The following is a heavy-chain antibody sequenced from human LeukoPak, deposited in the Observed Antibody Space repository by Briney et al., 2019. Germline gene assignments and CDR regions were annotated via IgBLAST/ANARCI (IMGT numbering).Heavy chain of an antibody. Sequence: NPSETLSLTCTVSGGSISSYYWSWMRQSPGKGLEWIGYISNSGNTNHNPSLKSRVTISVDTSKNQFSLKLNSVTAADSAVYYCARSGHTSSWYQSAYYYYGLDVWGQGTTVTVSS. CDR2: ISNSGNT. D-gene: IGHD6-13*01. J-gene: IGHJ6*02. V-gene: IGHV4-59*01. CDR1: GGSISSYY. CDR3: ARSGHTSSWYQSAYYYYGLDV.